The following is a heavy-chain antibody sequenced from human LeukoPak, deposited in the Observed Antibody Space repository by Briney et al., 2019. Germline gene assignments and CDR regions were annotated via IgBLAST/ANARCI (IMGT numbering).Heavy chain of an antibody. D-gene: IGHD3-3*01. Sequence: PGGSLRLSCAASGFTFSSYSMNWVRQAPGKGLEWVSYISSSSSTIYYADSVKSRFTISRDNAKNSLYLQMNSLRAEDTAVYYCARVSWSGYYYWGQGTLVTVSS. CDR1: GFTFSSYS. V-gene: IGHV3-48*01. J-gene: IGHJ4*02. CDR2: ISSSSSTI. CDR3: ARVSWSGYYY.